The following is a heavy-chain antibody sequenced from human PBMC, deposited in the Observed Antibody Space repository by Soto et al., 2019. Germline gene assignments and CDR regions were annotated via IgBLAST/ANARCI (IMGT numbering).Heavy chain of an antibody. V-gene: IGHV3-33*01. CDR1: GFTFSSYG. Sequence: QVQLVESGGGVVQPGRSLRLSCAASGFTFSSYGMHWVRQAPGKGLEWVARIWFDGSDKYYTESVKGRFTISIDNSNSPLYLQLNSLRAEDTAVYYCARLYCSAASCYSVGAFDIRGQGTMVTVSS. D-gene: IGHD2-15*01. CDR2: IWFDGSDK. J-gene: IGHJ3*02. CDR3: ARLYCSAASCYSVGAFDI.